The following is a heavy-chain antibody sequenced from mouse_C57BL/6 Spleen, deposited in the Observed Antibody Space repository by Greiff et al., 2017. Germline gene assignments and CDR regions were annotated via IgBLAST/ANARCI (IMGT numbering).Heavy chain of an antibody. J-gene: IGHJ2*01. V-gene: IGHV1-72*01. CDR3: ARGAVVDCFDY. CDR2: IDPNSGGT. CDR1: GYTFTSYW. D-gene: IGHD1-1*01. Sequence: QVQLQQPGAELVKPGASVSLSCTASGYTFTSYWMHWVKQRPGRGLEWIGRIDPNSGGTKYNEKFKSKATLTVDKPSSTAYMQRSSLTSEDSAVYCCARGAVVDCFDYWGQGTTLTVSS.